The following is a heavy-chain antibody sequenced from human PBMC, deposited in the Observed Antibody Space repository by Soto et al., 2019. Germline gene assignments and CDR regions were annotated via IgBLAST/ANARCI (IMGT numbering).Heavy chain of an antibody. CDR1: GGSVSSSSYY. D-gene: IGHD3-10*01. J-gene: IGHJ4*02. V-gene: IGHV4-39*01. Sequence: PSETLSLTCTVSGGSVSSSSYYWGWIRQPPGKGLEWIGSIYYSGTTNYNPSLKSRVTISVDTSKNQFSLKLSSVTAADTAVYYCARSLFGSGSYAYYFDYWGQGSLVTVSS. CDR2: IYYSGTT. CDR3: ARSLFGSGSYAYYFDY.